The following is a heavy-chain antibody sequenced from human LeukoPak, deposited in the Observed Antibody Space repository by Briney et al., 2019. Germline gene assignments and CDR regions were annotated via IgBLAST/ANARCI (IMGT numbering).Heavy chain of an antibody. CDR2: ISYDGSNK. CDR3: ARDYYYGSGSYLFNY. J-gene: IGHJ4*02. Sequence: GGSLRLSCAASGFTFSSYAMHWVRQAPGKGLEWVAVISYDGSNKYYADSVKGRFTISRDNSKNTLYLQMNSLRAEGTAVYYCARDYYYGSGSYLFNYWGQGTLVTVSS. V-gene: IGHV3-30-3*01. D-gene: IGHD3-10*01. CDR1: GFTFSSYA.